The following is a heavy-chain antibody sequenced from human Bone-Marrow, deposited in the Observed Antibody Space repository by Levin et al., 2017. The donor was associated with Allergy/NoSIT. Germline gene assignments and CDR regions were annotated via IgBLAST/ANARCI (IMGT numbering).Heavy chain of an antibody. CDR2: ILSDGSNK. CDR1: GFTLNDYA. D-gene: IGHD3-16*02. CDR3: ARGAGGSYRYYAIDV. J-gene: IGHJ6*02. V-gene: IGHV3-30*04. Sequence: PGGSLRLSCTASGFTLNDYAIHWVRRAPGEGQGLEWISIILSDGSNKYYADSVKGRFTISRDNSNNKVYLEMNSLTEEDTALYHCARGAGGSYRYYAIDVWGQGTTVTVSS.